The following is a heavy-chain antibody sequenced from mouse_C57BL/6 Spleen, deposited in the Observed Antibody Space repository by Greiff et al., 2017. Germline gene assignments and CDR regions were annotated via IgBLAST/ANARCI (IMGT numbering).Heavy chain of an antibody. CDR1: GFTFSSYA. Sequence: EVKLVESGEGLVKPGGSLKLSCAASGFTFSSYAMSWVRQTPEKRLEWVAYISSGGDYIYYADTVKGRFTISRDNARNTLYLQISSLKSEDTAMYYCTIEVYYSNQYAMDYWGQGPSVTVSS. V-gene: IGHV5-9-1*02. CDR2: ISSGGDYI. D-gene: IGHD2-5*01. CDR3: TIEVYYSNQYAMDY. J-gene: IGHJ4*01.